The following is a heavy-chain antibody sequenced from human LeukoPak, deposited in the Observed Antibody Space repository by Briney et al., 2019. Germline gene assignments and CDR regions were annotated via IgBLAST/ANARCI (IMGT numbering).Heavy chain of an antibody. D-gene: IGHD3-22*01. Sequence: GGSLRLSCAASGFTFSSYWMSWVRQAPGKGLEWVANIKQDGSEKYYVDSVKGRFTISRDNAKNSLYLQMNSLRAEDTAVYYCAREKEYYYDSSGYTFDYWGQGTLVTVSS. J-gene: IGHJ4*02. V-gene: IGHV3-7*01. CDR1: GFTFSSYW. CDR3: AREKEYYYDSSGYTFDY. CDR2: IKQDGSEK.